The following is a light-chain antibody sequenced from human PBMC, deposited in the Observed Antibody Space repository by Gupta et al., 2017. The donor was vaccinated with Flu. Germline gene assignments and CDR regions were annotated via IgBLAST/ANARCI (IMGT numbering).Light chain of an antibody. J-gene: IGKJ1*01. V-gene: IGKV3-20*01. CDR1: QSLSITY. Sequence: ESVTLSCRAIQSLSITYVAWYQQKPGQSPKLLIFGASSRATGTPDRFSGGGSGTDFTLTISRLEPEDFAVYYCQQYALSPKTFGQGTKVEV. CDR2: GAS. CDR3: QQYALSPKT.